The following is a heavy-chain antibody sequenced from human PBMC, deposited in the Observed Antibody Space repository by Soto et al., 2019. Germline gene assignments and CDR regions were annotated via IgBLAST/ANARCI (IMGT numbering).Heavy chain of an antibody. Sequence: GGSLRLSCAASGFTFSSYGMHWVRQAPGKGLEWVAVISYDGSNKYYADSVKGRFTISRDNSKNTLYLQMNSLRAEDTDVYYCASQLVTTFDYYYGMDVWGQGTTVTVSS. CDR1: GFTFSSYG. V-gene: IGHV3-30*03. J-gene: IGHJ6*02. CDR2: ISYDGSNK. D-gene: IGHD4-4*01. CDR3: ASQLVTTFDYYYGMDV.